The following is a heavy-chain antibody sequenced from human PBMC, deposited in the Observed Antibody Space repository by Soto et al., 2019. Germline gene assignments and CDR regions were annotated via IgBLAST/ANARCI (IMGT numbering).Heavy chain of an antibody. CDR3: AKDRGWSSADLDY. J-gene: IGHJ4*02. CDR2: ISYDGSNK. CDR1: GFTFSSFG. Sequence: GSLRLCCAASGFTFSSFGMHWVRQAPGKGLEWVALISYDGSNKYYADSVKGRFTISRDKSKNTLYLQMNSLRAEDTAVYYCAKDRGWSSADLDYWGQGTL. D-gene: IGHD6-19*01. V-gene: IGHV3-30*18.